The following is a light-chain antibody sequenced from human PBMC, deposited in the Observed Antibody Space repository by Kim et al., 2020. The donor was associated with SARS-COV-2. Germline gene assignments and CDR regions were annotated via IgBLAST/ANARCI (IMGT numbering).Light chain of an antibody. Sequence: ASVGDRVTITCRARQGIRNDLGWYQQKPGKAPKLLIYVASTLQSGVPSRFSGSGFGTDFTLTISSLQPEDFATYFCLQDYDYPLTFGGGTKVDIK. CDR2: VAS. CDR3: LQDYDYPLT. CDR1: QGIRND. J-gene: IGKJ4*01. V-gene: IGKV1-6*01.